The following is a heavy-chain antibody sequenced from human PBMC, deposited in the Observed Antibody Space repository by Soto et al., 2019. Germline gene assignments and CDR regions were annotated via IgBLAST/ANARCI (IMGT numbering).Heavy chain of an antibody. J-gene: IGHJ6*02. V-gene: IGHV3-23*01. D-gene: IGHD3-10*01. Sequence: EVQLLESGGGLVQPGGSLRLSCAASGFTFSSYALGWVRQAPGRGLECVSAISGSGVSTFYADSVKGRFTISRDTSKNTLYLRLNTLTAEDTAVYYCAKDHRIWGHLVEYMDVWGQGTTVTVSS. CDR1: GFTFSSYA. CDR3: AKDHRIWGHLVEYMDV. CDR2: ISGSGVST.